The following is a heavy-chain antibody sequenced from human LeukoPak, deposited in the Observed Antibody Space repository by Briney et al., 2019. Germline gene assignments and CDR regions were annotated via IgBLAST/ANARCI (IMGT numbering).Heavy chain of an antibody. J-gene: IGHJ4*02. D-gene: IGHD3-9*01. V-gene: IGHV4-30-4*01. CDR2: IYFSGST. CDR3: ARYYDILTGYFDF. Sequence: SQTLSLTCTVSGGSISSDDYFWSWIRQPPGKVLEWIGYIYFSGSTYYNPSLKSRVTISVDTSKNQFSLKLSSVTAADTAVYYCARYYDILTGYFDFWGQGTLVTVSS. CDR1: GGSISSDDYF.